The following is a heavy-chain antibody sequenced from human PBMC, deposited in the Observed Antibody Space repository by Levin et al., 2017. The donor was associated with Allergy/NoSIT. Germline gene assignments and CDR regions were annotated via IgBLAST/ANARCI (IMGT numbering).Heavy chain of an antibody. Sequence: GGSLRLSCAASGFTFSSYDMHWVRQATGKGLEWVSAIGTAGDTYYPGSVKGRFTISRENAKNSLYLQMNSLRAGDTAVYYCARGAQLGKYHWYFDLWGRGTLVTVSS. D-gene: IGHD7-27*01. CDR3: ARGAQLGKYHWYFDL. CDR2: IGTAGDT. J-gene: IGHJ2*01. CDR1: GFTFSSYD. V-gene: IGHV3-13*04.